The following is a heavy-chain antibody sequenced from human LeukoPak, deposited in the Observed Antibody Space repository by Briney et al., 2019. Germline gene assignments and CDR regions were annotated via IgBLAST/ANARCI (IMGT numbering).Heavy chain of an antibody. J-gene: IGHJ3*02. CDR2: IKGDGSAK. CDR1: GFTFSSYS. CDR3: ARDRGWIQHDI. D-gene: IGHD5-18*01. Sequence: GGSLRLSCAASGFTFSSYSMNWVRQAPGKGLEWVAFIKGDGSAKKYVDSVKGRFTISRDNAKNSLFLQMNSLRAEDTAVYYCARDRGWIQHDIWGQGTMVTVSS. V-gene: IGHV3-7*01.